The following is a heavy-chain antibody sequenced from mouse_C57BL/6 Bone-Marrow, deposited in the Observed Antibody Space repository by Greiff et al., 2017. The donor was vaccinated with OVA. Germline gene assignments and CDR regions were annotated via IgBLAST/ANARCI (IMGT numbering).Heavy chain of an antibody. Sequence: QVQLQQSGAELVKPGASVKLSCKASGYTFTSYWMHWVKQRPGQGLEWIGMIHPNSGSTNYNEKFKSKATLTVDKSSSTAYMQLSSLTSEDSAVYYCTKGGYGNDFDYWGQGTTLTVSS. D-gene: IGHD2-1*01. CDR1: GYTFTSYW. CDR2: IHPNSGST. J-gene: IGHJ2*01. CDR3: TKGGYGNDFDY. V-gene: IGHV1-64*01.